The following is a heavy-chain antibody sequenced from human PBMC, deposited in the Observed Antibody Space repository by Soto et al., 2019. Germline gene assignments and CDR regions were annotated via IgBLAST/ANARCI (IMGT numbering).Heavy chain of an antibody. D-gene: IGHD2-15*01. CDR1: GYSFTIYW. V-gene: IGHV5-10-1*01. Sequence: GESLKISCKGSGYSFTIYWISWVRQMPGKGLEWMGRIDPSDSYTNYSPSFQGHVTISADKSISTAYLQWSSLKASDTAMYYCARGCSGGSCFLGEYYYYGMDVWGQGTTVTVSS. CDR2: IDPSDSYT. J-gene: IGHJ6*02. CDR3: ARGCSGGSCFLGEYYYYGMDV.